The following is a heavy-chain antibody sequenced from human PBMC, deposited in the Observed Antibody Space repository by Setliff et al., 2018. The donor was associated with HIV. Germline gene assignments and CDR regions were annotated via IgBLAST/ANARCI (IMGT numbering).Heavy chain of an antibody. CDR1: GGSLSGYY. CDR2: IYYRGST. CDR3: ARGRYRSRWYASDHYYIDV. V-gene: IGHV4-34*01. J-gene: IGHJ6*03. Sequence: SETLSLTCAVYGGSLSGYYWGWIRQPPGKGLQWIGSIYYRGSTYYNPSLKSRVTISVDTSKNQFSLKLRSVTAADTALYYCARGRYRSRWYASDHYYIDVWGKGTTVTVSS. D-gene: IGHD6-13*01.